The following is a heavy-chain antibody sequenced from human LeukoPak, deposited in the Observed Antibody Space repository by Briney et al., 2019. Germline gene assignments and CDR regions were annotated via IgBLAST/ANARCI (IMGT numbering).Heavy chain of an antibody. CDR3: ARPRSSGWDWYFDL. CDR2: IYHSGST. Sequence: SETLSLTCTVSGYSISSGYYWGWIRQPPGKGLEWIGSIYHSGSTYYNPSLKSRVTISVDTSKNQFSLKLSSATAADTAVYYCARPRSSGWDWYFDLWGRGTLVTVSS. CDR1: GYSISSGYY. J-gene: IGHJ2*01. V-gene: IGHV4-38-2*02. D-gene: IGHD6-19*01.